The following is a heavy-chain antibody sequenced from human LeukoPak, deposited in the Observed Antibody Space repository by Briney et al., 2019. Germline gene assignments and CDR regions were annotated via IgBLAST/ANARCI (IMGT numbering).Heavy chain of an antibody. CDR2: ISSNGGST. J-gene: IGHJ3*02. CDR3: VNIRGAVKDAFDI. D-gene: IGHD1-26*01. V-gene: IGHV3-64D*06. Sequence: PGGSLRLSCSASGFTFSSYAMHWVRQAPGKGLEYVSAISSNGGSTYYADSVKGRFTISRDNSKNTLYLQTSSLRAEDTAVYYCVNIRGAVKDAFDIWGQGTMVTVSS. CDR1: GFTFSSYA.